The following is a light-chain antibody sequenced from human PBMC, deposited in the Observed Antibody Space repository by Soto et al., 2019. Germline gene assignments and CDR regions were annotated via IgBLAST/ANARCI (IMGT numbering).Light chain of an antibody. CDR2: WAS. CDR1: QNIFDSSDNKNY. V-gene: IGKV4-1*01. J-gene: IGKJ2*01. CDR3: QQYYSIPYT. Sequence: DIVMTQSPDSLAVSLGERATINCKSGQNIFDSSDNKNYLAWYQQEPGQPPKLLIYWASTRESGVPDRFSGSGSGTDFTLTISSLQSDDVAVYYCQQYYSIPYTFGQGTKLEIK.